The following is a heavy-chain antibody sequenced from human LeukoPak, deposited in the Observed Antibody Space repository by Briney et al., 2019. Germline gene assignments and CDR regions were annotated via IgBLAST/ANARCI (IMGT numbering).Heavy chain of an antibody. D-gene: IGHD2-2*01. CDR3: ARDYCSSTSCLFDY. Sequence: GASVKVSCKASGYTFTSYDINWVRQATGQGLEWMGWMNPNIGNTGYAQKFQGRVTMTRNTSIRTAYMELSRLRSDDTAVYYCARDYCSSTSCLFDYWGQGTLVTVSS. V-gene: IGHV1-8*01. J-gene: IGHJ4*02. CDR2: MNPNIGNT. CDR1: GYTFTSYD.